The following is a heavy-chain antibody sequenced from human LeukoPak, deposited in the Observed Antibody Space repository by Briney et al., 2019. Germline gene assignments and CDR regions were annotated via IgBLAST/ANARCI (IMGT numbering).Heavy chain of an antibody. CDR1: GFTFSSYE. D-gene: IGHD5-18*01. Sequence: PGGSLRLSCAASGFTFSSYEMNWVRQAPGKGLEWVSYISSSGSTIYYADSVKGRFTISRDNAKNSLYLQMNRQRAEDTAVYYCARTGGGYPTGYWGQGTLVTVSS. V-gene: IGHV3-48*03. J-gene: IGHJ4*02. CDR2: ISSSGSTI. CDR3: ARTGGGYPTGY.